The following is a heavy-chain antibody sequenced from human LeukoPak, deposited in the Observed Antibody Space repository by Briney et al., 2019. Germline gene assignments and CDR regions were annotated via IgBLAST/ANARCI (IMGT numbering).Heavy chain of an antibody. CDR1: GGTFSSYA. J-gene: IGHJ1*01. D-gene: IGHD2-2*01. V-gene: IGHV1-69*04. CDR2: IIPILGIA. CDR3: ARDRGCSSTSCYHPEYFQH. Sequence: ASVKVSCKASGGTFSSYAISWVRQAPGQGLEWMGRIIPILGIANYAQKFQGRVTITADKSTSTAYMELRSLRSDDTAVYYCARDRGCSSTSCYHPEYFQHWGQGTLVTVSS.